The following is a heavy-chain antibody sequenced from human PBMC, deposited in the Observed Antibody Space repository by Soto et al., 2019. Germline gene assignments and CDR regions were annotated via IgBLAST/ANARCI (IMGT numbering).Heavy chain of an antibody. J-gene: IGHJ6*03. Sequence: ASVKVSCKASGYTFTSYGIGWVGQAPGQGLERIGCISAYNGNTNYAQKLQDRVTMTTDTSTSTADMELRSLSSHDTAVSYCATDSDGKPDLGYYYYYRMDARGKGPTVT. CDR2: ISAYNGNT. CDR1: GYTFTSYG. V-gene: IGHV1-18*04. CDR3: ATDSDGKPDLGYYYYYRMDA.